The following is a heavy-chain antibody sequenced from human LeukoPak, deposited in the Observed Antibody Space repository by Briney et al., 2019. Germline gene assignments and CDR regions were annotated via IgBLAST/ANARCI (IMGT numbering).Heavy chain of an antibody. CDR2: IIPIFGTA. V-gene: IGHV1-69*13. D-gene: IGHD2-15*01. Sequence: ASVKVSCKASGGTFSSYAISWVRQAPGQGLEWMGGIIPIFGTANYAQKFQGRVTITADESTSTAYMELSSLRSEDTAVYYCARELYCSGGSCYQRESYYFDYWGQGTLVTVSS. CDR3: ARELYCSGGSCYQRESYYFDY. CDR1: GGTFSSYA. J-gene: IGHJ4*02.